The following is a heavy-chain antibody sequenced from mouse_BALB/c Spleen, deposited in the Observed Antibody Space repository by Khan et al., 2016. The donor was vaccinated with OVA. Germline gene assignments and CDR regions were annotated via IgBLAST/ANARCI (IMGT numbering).Heavy chain of an antibody. CDR2: INPSNGYT. V-gene: IGHV1-4*01. Sequence: QVQLQQSGAELARPGASVKMSCKASGYTFTSYTIHWIKKRPGQGLEWIGYINPSNGYTNYNQKFKDKATLTTDKSSTTAYLQLSSLTSDDTAVXNCVRDGGYQRNDGWLAYWGQGTLVTVSA. CDR1: GYTFTSYT. D-gene: IGHD2-14*01. CDR3: VRDGGYQRNDGWLAY. J-gene: IGHJ3*01.